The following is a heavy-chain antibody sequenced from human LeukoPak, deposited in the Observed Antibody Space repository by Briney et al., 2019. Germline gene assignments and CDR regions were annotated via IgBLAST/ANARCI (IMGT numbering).Heavy chain of an antibody. CDR2: ISSSSSYI. CDR1: GFTFSSYS. J-gene: IGHJ4*02. D-gene: IGHD3-9*01. CDR3: ARARLATGYYFDC. Sequence: PGGSLRLSCAASGFTFSSYSMNWVRQAPGKGLEWVSSISSSSSYIYYADSVKGRFTISRDNAKNSLYLQMNSLRAEDTALYYCARARLATGYYFDCWGQGTLVTVSS. V-gene: IGHV3-21*04.